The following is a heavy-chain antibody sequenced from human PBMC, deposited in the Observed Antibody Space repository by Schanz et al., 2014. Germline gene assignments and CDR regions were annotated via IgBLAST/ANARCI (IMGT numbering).Heavy chain of an antibody. J-gene: IGHJ4*02. Sequence: QVQLQESGPGLVKPSETLSLTCTISGVSITHNYWAWVRQPPGKGLEWIGEINHSGSTNYNPSLKSRVTISVDTSKNQFSRRLSSVTAADTAVYYCARGPLNHDYSNLWGQGTLVSVSS. CDR1: GVSITHNY. D-gene: IGHD4-4*01. CDR3: ARGPLNHDYSNL. V-gene: IGHV4-59*12. CDR2: INHSGST.